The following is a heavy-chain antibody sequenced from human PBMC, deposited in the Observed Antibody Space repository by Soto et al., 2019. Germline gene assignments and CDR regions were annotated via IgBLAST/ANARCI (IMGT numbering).Heavy chain of an antibody. CDR3: ARVLSYYGMDV. V-gene: IGHV4-34*01. CDR1: GGSFSGYY. CDR2: INHSGST. Sequence: QVQLQQWGAGLLKPSETLSLTCAVYGGSFSGYYWSWIRQPPGKGLEWIGEINHSGSTNYNPSLKRRVTISVDTSKNQFSLKLSSVTAADTAVYYCARVLSYYGMDVWGQGTTVTVSS. J-gene: IGHJ6*02. D-gene: IGHD2-15*01.